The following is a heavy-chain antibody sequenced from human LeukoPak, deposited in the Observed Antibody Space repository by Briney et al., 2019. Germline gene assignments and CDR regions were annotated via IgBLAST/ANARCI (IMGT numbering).Heavy chain of an antibody. CDR2: ISSSGSTI. CDR3: ARDWCSSTSCYVGSYYYYGMDV. Sequence: PGGSLRLSCAASGFTFSDYYMNWIRQAPGKGLEWVSYISSSGSTIYYADSVKGRFTISRDNAKNSLYLQMNSLRAEDTAVYYCARDWCSSTSCYVGSYYYYGMDVWGQGTTVTVSS. D-gene: IGHD2-2*01. V-gene: IGHV3-11*04. J-gene: IGHJ6*02. CDR1: GFTFSDYY.